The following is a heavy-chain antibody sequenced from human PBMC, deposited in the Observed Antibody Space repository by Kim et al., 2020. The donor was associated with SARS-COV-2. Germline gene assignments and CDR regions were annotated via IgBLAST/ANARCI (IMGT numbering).Heavy chain of an antibody. Sequence: SETLSLTCTVSGGSISSGGYYWSWIRQHPGKGLEWIGYIYYSGSTYYNPSLKSRVTISVDTSKNQFSLKLTSVTAAGTAVYYCARSETLLSMDYWGQGTLFSISS. V-gene: IGHV4-31*03. D-gene: IGHD1-26*01. J-gene: IGHJ4*02. CDR3: ARSETLLSMDY. CDR2: IYYSGST. CDR1: GGSISSGGYY.